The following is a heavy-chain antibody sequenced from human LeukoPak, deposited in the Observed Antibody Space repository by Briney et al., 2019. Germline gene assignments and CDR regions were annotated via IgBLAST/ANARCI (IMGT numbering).Heavy chain of an antibody. CDR2: IYYSGST. D-gene: IGHD3-3*01. J-gene: IGHJ6*02. CDR3: ARDVFDYDFWSGYYVGRKSYGMDV. CDR1: GGSISTYY. V-gene: IGHV4-59*01. Sequence: SETLSLTCTVSGGSISTYYGNWIRQPPGKGLEWIGYIYYSGSTNYNPSLKSRVTISVDTSKNQFSLKLSSVTAADTAAYYCARDVFDYDFWSGYYVGRKSYGMDVWGQGTTVTVSS.